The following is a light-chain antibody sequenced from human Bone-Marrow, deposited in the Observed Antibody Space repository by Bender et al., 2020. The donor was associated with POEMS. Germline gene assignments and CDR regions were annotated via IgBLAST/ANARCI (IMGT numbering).Light chain of an antibody. CDR2: DDS. J-gene: IGLJ2*01. Sequence: SYVLTQPLSVSVAPGQTARITCVEGDIGGKTVFWYQQRPGRAPVLVLYDDSLRPSGIPERFSGSNSGYTAALTITAVEAGDEADYYCQVWDSSSDHVVFGGGTKLTVL. V-gene: IGLV3-21*02. CDR1: DIGGKT. CDR3: QVWDSSSDHVV.